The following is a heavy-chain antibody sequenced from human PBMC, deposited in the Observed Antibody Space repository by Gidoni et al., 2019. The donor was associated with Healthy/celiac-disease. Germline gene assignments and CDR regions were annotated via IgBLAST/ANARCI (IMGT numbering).Heavy chain of an antibody. CDR1: GFSLSNARMG. D-gene: IGHD5-18*01. CDR2: IFSNDEK. CDR3: ARMRDTAMVPFYYYYYMDV. J-gene: IGHJ6*03. Sequence: QVTLKESGPVLVKPTETLTLTCTVSGFSLSNARMGVSWIRQPPGKALEWLAHIFSNDEKSYSTSLKSRLTISKDTSKSQVVLTMTNMDPVDTATYYCARMRDTAMVPFYYYYYMDVWGKGTTVTVSS. V-gene: IGHV2-26*01.